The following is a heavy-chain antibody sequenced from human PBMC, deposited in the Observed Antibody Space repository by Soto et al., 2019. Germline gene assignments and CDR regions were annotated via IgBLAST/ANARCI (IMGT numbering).Heavy chain of an antibody. D-gene: IGHD6-19*01. CDR2: IVVGSGNT. CDR1: GFTFTSSA. J-gene: IGHJ4*02. Sequence: SVKVSCKASGFTFTSSAVQWVRQARGQRLEWIGWIVVGSGNTNYAQKFQERVTITRDMSTSTAYMELSSLGSEDTAVYYCAAAEYSRAPGGFHYWGQGTLVTVSS. CDR3: AAAEYSRAPGGFHY. V-gene: IGHV1-58*01.